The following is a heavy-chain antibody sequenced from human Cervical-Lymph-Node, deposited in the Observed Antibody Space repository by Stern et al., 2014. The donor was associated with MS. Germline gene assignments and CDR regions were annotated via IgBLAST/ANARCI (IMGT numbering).Heavy chain of an antibody. Sequence: EVQLEESGAEVKKPGETLKISCKGSGYSFTSNWIGWGRQMPGKGLEWMGIMTPDDCGTRYSPSFQGQVPISADKSISTAYLQWSSLKASDTAMYYCARRHCSSRRCGWFDPWGQGTLVTVSS. CDR2: MTPDDCGT. J-gene: IGHJ5*02. CDR3: ARRHCSSRRCGWFDP. CDR1: GYSFTSNW. V-gene: IGHV5-51*01. D-gene: IGHD2-2*01.